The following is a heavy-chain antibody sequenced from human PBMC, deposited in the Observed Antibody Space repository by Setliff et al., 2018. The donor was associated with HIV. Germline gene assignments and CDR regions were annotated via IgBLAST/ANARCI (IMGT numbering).Heavy chain of an antibody. D-gene: IGHD2-15*01. V-gene: IGHV4-59*08. J-gene: IGHJ5*01. CDR3: ARQGSWLDS. Sequence: SETLSLTCTVSGGSISSYYWSWIRQPPGEGLEWIGYSHNNGNAHYNPSLKSRVTISVDTSKNHVSLRLNSVTAADTAVYYCARQGSWLDSWGQGTLVTVSS. CDR2: SHNNGNA. CDR1: GGSISSYY.